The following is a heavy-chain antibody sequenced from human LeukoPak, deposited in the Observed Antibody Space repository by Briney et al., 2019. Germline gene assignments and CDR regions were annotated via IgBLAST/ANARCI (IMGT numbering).Heavy chain of an antibody. V-gene: IGHV1-8*01. J-gene: IGHJ4*02. CDR2: MNPNSGNT. CDR3: ARGRAIFGVAVYYFDY. Sequence: ASVKVSCKASGYTFPSYAINWVRQANVQGIEWMGWMNPNSGNTDYAQKFQGRVTMTRNTSISTAYMELSSLRSEDTAVYYCARGRAIFGVAVYYFDYWGQGTLVTVSS. D-gene: IGHD3-3*01. CDR1: GYTFPSYA.